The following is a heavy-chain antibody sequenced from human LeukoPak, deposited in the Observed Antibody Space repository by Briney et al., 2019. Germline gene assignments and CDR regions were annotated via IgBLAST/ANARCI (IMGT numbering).Heavy chain of an antibody. CDR1: GFTFSSYW. V-gene: IGHV3-7*03. J-gene: IGHJ6*04. CDR3: ARDGVLSVAGYYYYYGMDV. Sequence: GGSLRLSCAASGFTFSSYWMSWVRQAPGKGLEWVANIKQDGSEKYYVDSVKGRFTISRDNAKSSLYLQMNSLRAEDTAVYYCARDGVLSVAGYYYYYGMDVWGKGATVTVSS. D-gene: IGHD6-19*01. CDR2: IKQDGSEK.